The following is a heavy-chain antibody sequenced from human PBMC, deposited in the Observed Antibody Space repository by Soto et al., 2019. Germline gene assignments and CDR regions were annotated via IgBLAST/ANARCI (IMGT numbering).Heavy chain of an antibody. V-gene: IGHV4-39*01. Sequence: SETLSLTCTVSGGSISSSSYYWGWIRQPPGKGLEWIGSIYYSGSTYYNPSLKSRVTISVDTSKNQFSLKLSSVTAADTAVYYCARRNPVAYPGFVIGYYYYYMDVWGKGTTVTVSS. D-gene: IGHD3-16*02. CDR2: IYYSGST. CDR1: GGSISSSSYY. CDR3: ARRNPVAYPGFVIGYYYYYMDV. J-gene: IGHJ6*03.